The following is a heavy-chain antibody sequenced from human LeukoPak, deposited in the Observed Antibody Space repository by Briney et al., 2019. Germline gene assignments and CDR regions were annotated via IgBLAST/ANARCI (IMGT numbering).Heavy chain of an antibody. CDR2: ISAYNGNT. J-gene: IGHJ4*02. CDR3: ARGRNYYDSSGYDY. CDR1: GYTFTSYG. Sequence: GASVKVSCTASGYTFTSYGISWVRQAPGQGLEWMGWISAYNGNTNYAQKLQGRVTMTTDTSTSTAYMELRSLRSDDTAVYYCARGRNYYDSSGYDYWGQGTLVTVSS. V-gene: IGHV1-18*01. D-gene: IGHD3-22*01.